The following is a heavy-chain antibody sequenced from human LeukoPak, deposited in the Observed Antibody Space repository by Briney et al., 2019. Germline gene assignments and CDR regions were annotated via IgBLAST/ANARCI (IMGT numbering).Heavy chain of an antibody. CDR1: GGSISSYY. Sequence: SETLSLTCTVSGGSISSYYWSWIRQPTGKGLEGIGYIYYSGSTNYNPSLKRRVTISVETSKNKFCLKLSTVTAAETAGYYCARLMTFRFLEWHIDYWGQGTLVTVSS. CDR3: ARLMTFRFLEWHIDY. J-gene: IGHJ4*02. D-gene: IGHD3-3*01. CDR2: IYYSGST. V-gene: IGHV4-59*01.